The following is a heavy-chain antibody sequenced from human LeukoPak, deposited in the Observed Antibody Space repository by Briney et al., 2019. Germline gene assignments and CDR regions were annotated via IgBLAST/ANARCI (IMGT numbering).Heavy chain of an antibody. V-gene: IGHV1-69*05. J-gene: IGHJ4*02. D-gene: IGHD3-22*01. CDR2: IIPIFGTA. CDR1: GGTFSSYA. Sequence: ASVKVSCKASGGTFSSYAISWVRQAPGQGLEWMGGIIPIFGTANYAQKFQGRVTITKDESTSTAYMELSSLRSEDTAVYYCARQYCDSSGYYQHFDYWGQGTLVTVSS. CDR3: ARQYCDSSGYYQHFDY.